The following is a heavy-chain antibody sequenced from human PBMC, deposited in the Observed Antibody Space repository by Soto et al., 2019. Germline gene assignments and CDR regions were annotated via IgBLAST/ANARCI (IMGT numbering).Heavy chain of an antibody. J-gene: IGHJ5*02. Sequence: QVQLQESGPGLVKPSQTLSLSCSISGGSITSANYYWTWIRLFPGKGLEWIGDIYSSGTTHYNPSVKSRATISLDTSNDQFSLEVKSATAADTAVYYRARMGLHLGELSRNWFDPWGQGSLVTVSS. CDR1: GGSITSANYY. D-gene: IGHD3-16*02. V-gene: IGHV4-31*03. CDR3: ARMGLHLGELSRNWFDP. CDR2: IYSSGTT.